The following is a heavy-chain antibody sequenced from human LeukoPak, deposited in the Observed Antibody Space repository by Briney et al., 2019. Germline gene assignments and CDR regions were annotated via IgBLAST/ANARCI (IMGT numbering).Heavy chain of an antibody. V-gene: IGHV1-2*02. CDR1: GYTFTGYY. CDR2: INPNSGGT. J-gene: IGHJ5*02. CDR3: ARSSVVVPAASGWFDP. Sequence: GASVKVSCKASGYTFTGYYMHWVRQAPGQGLEWMGWINPNSGGTNYAQKFQGRVTMTRETSISTTYMELSRLRSDDTAVYYCARSSVVVPAASGWFDPWGQGTLVIVSS. D-gene: IGHD2-2*01.